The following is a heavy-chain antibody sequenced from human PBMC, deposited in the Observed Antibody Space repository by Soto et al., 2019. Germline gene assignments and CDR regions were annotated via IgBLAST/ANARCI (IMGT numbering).Heavy chain of an antibody. J-gene: IGHJ4*02. V-gene: IGHV3-23*01. Sequence: GGSLRLSCAASGFTFSSYAMSWVRQAPGKGLEWVSAISGSGGSTYYADSVKGRFTISRDNSKNTLYLQMNSLRAEDMAVYYCAKASGDYELSPYDYWGQGTLVTVSS. CDR2: ISGSGGST. CDR1: GFTFSSYA. D-gene: IGHD4-17*01. CDR3: AKASGDYELSPYDY.